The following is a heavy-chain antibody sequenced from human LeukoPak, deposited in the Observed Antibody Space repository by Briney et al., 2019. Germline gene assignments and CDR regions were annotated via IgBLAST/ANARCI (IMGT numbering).Heavy chain of an antibody. V-gene: IGHV3-48*02. J-gene: IGHJ6*02. CDR2: ISSSSSTI. D-gene: IGHD3-3*01. CDR1: GFTFSSYS. CDR3: ARDALNYDFWSGLNYYYYYGMDV. Sequence: PGGSLRLSCAASGFTFSSYSMNWVRQAPGKGLEWVSYISSSSSTIYYADSVKGRFTISRDNAKNSLYLQMNSLRDEGTAVYYCARDALNYDFWSGLNYYYYYGMDVWGQGTTVTVSS.